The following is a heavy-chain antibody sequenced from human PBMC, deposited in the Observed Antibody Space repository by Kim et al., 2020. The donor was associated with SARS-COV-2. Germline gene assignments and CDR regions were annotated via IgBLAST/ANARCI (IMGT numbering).Heavy chain of an antibody. V-gene: IGHV1-69*04. CDR2: GIA. Sequence: GIANYAQKFQGRVTITADKSTSTAYMELSSLRSEDTAVYYCARDMEWFDPWGQGTLVTVSS. D-gene: IGHD3-10*01. CDR3: ARDMEWFDP. J-gene: IGHJ5*02.